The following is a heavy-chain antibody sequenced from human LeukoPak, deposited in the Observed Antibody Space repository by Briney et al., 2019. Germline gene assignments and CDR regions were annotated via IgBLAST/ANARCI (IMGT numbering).Heavy chain of an antibody. CDR1: GFTFSIYA. Sequence: GGSLRLSCAASGFTFSIYAMSWVRQAPGKGLEWVSAISGSGGSTYYADSVKGRFTISRDNSKNTLYLQMNSLRAEDTAVYYCAKKGFGELVIDYWGQGTLVTVSS. CDR3: AKKGFGELVIDY. D-gene: IGHD3-10*01. J-gene: IGHJ4*02. CDR2: ISGSGGST. V-gene: IGHV3-23*01.